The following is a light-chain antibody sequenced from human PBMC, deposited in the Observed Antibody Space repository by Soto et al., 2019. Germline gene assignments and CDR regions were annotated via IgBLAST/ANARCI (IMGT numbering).Light chain of an antibody. CDR3: QQYDNLPYT. V-gene: IGKV1-33*01. Sequence: DIQMTQSPASLSSSLGARVTITCQASEGISNYLNWYQQKPGQAPRLLIYDASNLGTGVPSRFSGSRSGTNVTSTISSLQPEEIATYYCQQYDNLPYTFGEGTKLEIK. CDR1: EGISNY. J-gene: IGKJ2*01. CDR2: DAS.